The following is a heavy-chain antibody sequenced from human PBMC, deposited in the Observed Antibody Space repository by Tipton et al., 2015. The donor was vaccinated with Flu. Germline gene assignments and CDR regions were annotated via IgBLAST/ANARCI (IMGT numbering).Heavy chain of an antibody. D-gene: IGHD6-19*01. J-gene: IGHJ4*02. CDR2: IWYDGSNK. CDR1: GFTFSSYG. Sequence: SLRLSCAASGFTFSSYGMHWVRQAPGKGLEWVAVIWYDGSNKYYVDSVKGRFTISRDNSKNTLYLQMNSLRAEDTAVYYCARDMRDAGSGWYGGGDYWGQGTLVTVSS. V-gene: IGHV3-33*01. CDR3: ARDMRDAGSGWYGGGDY.